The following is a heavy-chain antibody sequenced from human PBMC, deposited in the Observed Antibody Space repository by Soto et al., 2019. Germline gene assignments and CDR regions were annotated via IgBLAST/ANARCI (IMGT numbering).Heavy chain of an antibody. CDR1: GFTFSSYG. J-gene: IGHJ4*02. V-gene: IGHV3-33*01. D-gene: IGHD3-16*01. CDR3: ARDLGMGGFDY. CDR2: IWYDGSNK. Sequence: QVQLVESGGGVVQPGRSLRLSCAASGFTFSSYGMHWVRQAPGKGLEWVAVIWYDGSNKYYADSVKGRFTISRDNSKNTLYLLMNSLRAEDTAVYYSARDLGMGGFDYWGQGTLVTVSS.